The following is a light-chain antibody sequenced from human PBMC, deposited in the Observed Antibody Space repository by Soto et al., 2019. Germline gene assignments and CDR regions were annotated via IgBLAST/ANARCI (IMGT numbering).Light chain of an antibody. V-gene: IGLV1-40*01. CDR1: SSNIGAGYD. Sequence: SVLTQPPSVSGAPGQRVTISCTESSSNIGAGYDVHWYQQLPGTAPKLLIYGNSNRPSGVPDRFSGSKSGTSASLAITGLQAEDEADYYCQSYDSSLSGWVFGGGTKRTVL. CDR3: QSYDSSLSGWV. J-gene: IGLJ3*02. CDR2: GNS.